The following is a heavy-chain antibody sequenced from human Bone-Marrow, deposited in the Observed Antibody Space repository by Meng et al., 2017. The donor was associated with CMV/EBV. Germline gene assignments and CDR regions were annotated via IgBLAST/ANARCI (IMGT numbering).Heavy chain of an antibody. Sequence: GESLKISCAASGVTFSSYAMHWVRQAPGKGLEWVAVISYDGSNKYYADSVKGRFIIPRDNSKNTLYLQTNSLRAEDPAVYYCARDARPKDIVVEGGAHFDYWGQGTLVTVSS. CDR3: ARDARPKDIVVEGGAHFDY. V-gene: IGHV3-30-3*01. CDR2: ISYDGSNK. D-gene: IGHD2-2*01. J-gene: IGHJ4*02. CDR1: GVTFSSYA.